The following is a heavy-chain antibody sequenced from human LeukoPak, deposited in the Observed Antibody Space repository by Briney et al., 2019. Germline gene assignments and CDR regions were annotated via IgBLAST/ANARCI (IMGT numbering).Heavy chain of an antibody. CDR2: IYYRGST. CDR1: GGSISSYY. CDR3: ASTFDYDSSGYGEAFYI. V-gene: IGHV4-59*08. J-gene: IGHJ3*02. D-gene: IGHD3-22*01. Sequence: PSETLSLTCTVPGGSISSYYWTWSPQPPGKGLEWIGSIYYRGSTNYNHSLKIRVRISVDTSKNQFSLKLSSVTAADTAVYYCASTFDYDSSGYGEAFYIWGQETMVTVSS.